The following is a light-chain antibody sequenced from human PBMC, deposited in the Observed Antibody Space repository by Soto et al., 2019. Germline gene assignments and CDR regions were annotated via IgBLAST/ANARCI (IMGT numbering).Light chain of an antibody. CDR2: GAS. Sequence: EIVLTQSPGTLYLSPGERATLSCRASQSVSSSYLAWYQQKPGQAPRLLIYGASSRATGIPDRFSGSGSGTDFTFTISRLEPEDFAVYYCQQYGSSPPYTFGQGTKLEIK. CDR1: QSVSSSY. J-gene: IGKJ2*01. CDR3: QQYGSSPPYT. V-gene: IGKV3-20*01.